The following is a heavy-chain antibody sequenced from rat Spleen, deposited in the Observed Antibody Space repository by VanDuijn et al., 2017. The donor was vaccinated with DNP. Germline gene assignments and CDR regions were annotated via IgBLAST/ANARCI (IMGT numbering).Heavy chain of an antibody. CDR1: GFNFDDHW. CDR2: INERSTTI. D-gene: IGHD1-4*01. Sequence: EVKLVESGGGLVQPGRSLKLSCAASGFNFDDHWMAWVRQAPGKGLEWIGEINERSTTINYSPSLKDKITISRDNAQSTLYLQTSKLGSEDTAIYYCARAPDLPGKGVMDVWGQGTSVIVSS. J-gene: IGHJ4*01. CDR3: ARAPDLPGKGVMDV. V-gene: IGHV4-2*01.